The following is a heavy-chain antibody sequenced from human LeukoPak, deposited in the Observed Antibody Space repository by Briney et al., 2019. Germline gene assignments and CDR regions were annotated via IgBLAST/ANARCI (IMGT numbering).Heavy chain of an antibody. CDR3: ARDTATVPTSSTSYYYYYYYMDV. D-gene: IGHD4-11*01. V-gene: IGHV3-23*01. J-gene: IGHJ6*03. CDR2: ISGSGGST. CDR1: GFTFSSYA. Sequence: QPGGSLRLSCAASGFTFSSYAMSWVRQAPGKGLEWVSAISGSGGSTYYADSVKGRFTISRDNSKNTLYLQMNSLRAEDTAVYYCARDTATVPTSSTSYYYYYYYMDVWGKGTTVTVSS.